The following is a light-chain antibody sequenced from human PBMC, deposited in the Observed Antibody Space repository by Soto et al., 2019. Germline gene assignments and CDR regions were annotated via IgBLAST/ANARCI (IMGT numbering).Light chain of an antibody. CDR2: EDN. Sequence: QSVMTQPPSVSAAPGQKVTISCSGSSSSIGGNSVSWYQQLPGTAPKLLIYEDNKRPSGIPDRFSGSKSGTSATLGITGFQTGDEADYYCGSWDSSLSAYVFGTGTKLTVL. CDR1: SSSIGGNS. CDR3: GSWDSSLSAYV. J-gene: IGLJ1*01. V-gene: IGLV1-51*01.